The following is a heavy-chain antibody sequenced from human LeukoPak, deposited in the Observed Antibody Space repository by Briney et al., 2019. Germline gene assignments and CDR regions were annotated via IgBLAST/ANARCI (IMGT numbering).Heavy chain of an antibody. CDR2: IIPIFGTR. CDR1: GYTFTSYD. V-gene: IGHV1-69*05. D-gene: IGHD3-22*01. CDR3: ARDTRRQSSSGYYLMDAFDI. Sequence: GASVKVSCKAAGYTFTSYDINWVRQAPGQGLEWMGRIIPIFGTRNYAQKFQGRVTIITDESTSTAYMELSSLRSEDTAVYYCARDTRRQSSSGYYLMDAFDIWGQGTMVTVSS. J-gene: IGHJ3*02.